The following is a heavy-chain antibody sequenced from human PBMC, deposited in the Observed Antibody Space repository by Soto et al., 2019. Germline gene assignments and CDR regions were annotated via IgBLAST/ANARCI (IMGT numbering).Heavy chain of an antibody. CDR3: ARAGDPYYYDSSGYYFDY. D-gene: IGHD3-22*01. CDR1: GGTFSSYA. J-gene: IGHJ4*02. V-gene: IGHV1-69*13. CDR2: IIPIFGTA. Sequence: ASVKVSCKASGGTFSSYAISWVRQAPGQGLEWMGGIIPIFGTANYAQKFQGRVTITADESTSTAYMELSSLRSEDTAVYYCARAGDPYYYDSSGYYFDYWGQGTLVTVSS.